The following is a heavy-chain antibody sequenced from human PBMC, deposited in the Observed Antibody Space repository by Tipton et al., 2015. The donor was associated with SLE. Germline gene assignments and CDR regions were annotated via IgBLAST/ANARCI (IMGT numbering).Heavy chain of an antibody. CDR2: MNPNSGNT. CDR3: ARRHRSSTRGGAFGI. J-gene: IGHJ3*02. Sequence: QLVQSGAEVKKPGASVKVSCKASGYTFTNYDINWVRQATGQGLEWMGWMNPNSGNTGYAQKFQGRVTITRNTTISTAYMELSSLGSEDTAVYYCARRHRSSTRGGAFGIWGQGTMVTVSS. D-gene: IGHD2-2*01. V-gene: IGHV1-8*03. CDR1: GYTFTNYD.